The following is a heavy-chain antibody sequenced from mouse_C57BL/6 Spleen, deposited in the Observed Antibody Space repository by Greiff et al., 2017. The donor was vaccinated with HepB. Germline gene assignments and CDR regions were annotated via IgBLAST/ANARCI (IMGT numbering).Heavy chain of an antibody. CDR3: AKDGTDGYYGAMDY. D-gene: IGHD2-3*01. J-gene: IGHJ4*01. V-gene: IGHV1-64*01. Sequence: QVQLQQPGAELVKPGASVKLSCKASGYTFTSYWMHWVKQRPGQGLEWIGMIHPNSGSTNYNEKFKSKATLTVDKSSSTAYMQLSSLTSEDSAVYYCAKDGTDGYYGAMDYWGQGTSVTVSS. CDR1: GYTFTSYW. CDR2: IHPNSGST.